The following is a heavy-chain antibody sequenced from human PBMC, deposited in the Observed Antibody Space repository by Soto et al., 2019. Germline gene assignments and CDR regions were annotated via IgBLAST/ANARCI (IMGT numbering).Heavy chain of an antibody. CDR2: ISYDETNK. CDR1: GFTFSSYA. Sequence: QVQLVESGGGVVQPGRSLRLSCAASGFTFSSYAMHWVRQAPGKGLEWVAVISYDETNKYYADSVKGRFTISRDNSKKTLDLQLNRLRAEDTAVYYCAGGRGPYYYYGLDVWGQGTTVTVSS. J-gene: IGHJ6*02. V-gene: IGHV3-30-3*01. D-gene: IGHD3-10*01. CDR3: AGGRGPYYYYGLDV.